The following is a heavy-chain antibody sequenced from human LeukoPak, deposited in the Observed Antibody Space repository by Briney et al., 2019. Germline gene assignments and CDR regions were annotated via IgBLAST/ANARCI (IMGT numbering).Heavy chain of an antibody. CDR1: GYSISSGYY. V-gene: IGHV4-61*01. Sequence: SETLSLTCSVSGYSISSGYYWGWIRQPPGKGLEWIGYIYYSGSTNYNPSLKSRVTISVDTSKNQFSLKLSSVTAADTAVYYCARRAGGYSHPYDYWGQGTLVTVSS. J-gene: IGHJ4*02. D-gene: IGHD4-23*01. CDR3: ARRAGGYSHPYDY. CDR2: IYYSGST.